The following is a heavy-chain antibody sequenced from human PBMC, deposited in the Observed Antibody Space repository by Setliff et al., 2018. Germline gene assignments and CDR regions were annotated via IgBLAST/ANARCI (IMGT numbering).Heavy chain of an antibody. Sequence: SETLSLTCTVSGGSISTYYWSWIRQPPGKGLEWIGYVYYSGIANYSPSLKSRLTISVDTSKNQFSLKLRSVTAADTAVYYCAAVVATSLNYVDNWGQGTLVTVSS. V-gene: IGHV4-59*01. D-gene: IGHD5-12*01. CDR1: GGSISTYY. CDR2: VYYSGIA. J-gene: IGHJ4*02. CDR3: AAVVATSLNYVDN.